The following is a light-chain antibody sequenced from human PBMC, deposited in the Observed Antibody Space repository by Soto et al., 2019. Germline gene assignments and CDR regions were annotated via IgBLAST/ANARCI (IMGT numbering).Light chain of an antibody. Sequence: EILLTHSPATLSLSPGERATLSCRPSQSVSSYFAWYQQKPGQAPRLLIYDASNRATGIPARFSGSGSGTDFTLTISSLEPEDFAVYYCQQRGNWPLTFGQGTKVDIK. CDR3: QQRGNWPLT. CDR2: DAS. V-gene: IGKV3-11*01. J-gene: IGKJ1*01. CDR1: QSVSSY.